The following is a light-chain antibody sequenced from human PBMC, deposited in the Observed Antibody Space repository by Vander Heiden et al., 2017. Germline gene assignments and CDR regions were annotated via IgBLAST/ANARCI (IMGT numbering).Light chain of an antibody. Sequence: DIQMTQSPSSLSAHVGDRVAITCRASQSIRNFLNLYQHKPGKAPNLLIYSASTLQTGVPSRFSGSSSGTDLTLTISSLQPEDFATYYCQQTYSLPFTFGGGTKTEIK. CDR3: QQTYSLPFT. J-gene: IGKJ4*01. CDR2: SAS. V-gene: IGKV1-39*01. CDR1: QSIRNF.